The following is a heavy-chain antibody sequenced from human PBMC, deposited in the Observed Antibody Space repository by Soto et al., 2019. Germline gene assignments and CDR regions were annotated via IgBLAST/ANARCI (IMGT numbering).Heavy chain of an antibody. J-gene: IGHJ5*02. Sequence: QVQLVESGGGLVKPGGSLRLSCAASGFTFSDWYMTWIRQAPGKGLEWISYISDSDHVIKYADSVKGRFTISRDNTKKSVFLQMNSLRDEDTAVYYCARFGHYFDNDDYWGVLDHWGQGTLVTVSS. CDR3: ARFGHYFDNDDYWGVLDH. CDR1: GFTFSDWY. V-gene: IGHV3-11*01. D-gene: IGHD3-9*01. CDR2: ISDSDHVI.